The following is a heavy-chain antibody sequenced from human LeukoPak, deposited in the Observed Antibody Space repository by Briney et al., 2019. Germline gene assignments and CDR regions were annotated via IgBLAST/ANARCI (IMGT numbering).Heavy chain of an antibody. CDR3: ARSPSLRIAARFDY. D-gene: IGHD6-6*01. J-gene: IGHJ4*02. Sequence: ASVKVSCKASGYTFSGYYLHWVRQAPGQGLEWMGWINPNSGGTNYAQKFQGRVTMTRDTSISTAYMELSRLRSDDTAVYYCARSPSLRIAARFDYWGQGTLVTVSS. V-gene: IGHV1-2*02. CDR2: INPNSGGT. CDR1: GYTFSGYY.